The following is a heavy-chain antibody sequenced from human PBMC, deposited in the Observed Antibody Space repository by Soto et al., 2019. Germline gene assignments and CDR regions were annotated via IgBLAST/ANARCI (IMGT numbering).Heavy chain of an antibody. V-gene: IGHV4-59*01. CDR3: ARDMYGGYDY. J-gene: IGHJ4*02. Sequence: QVQLQESGPGLVKPSETLSFTCTVSGGSISSYYWSWIRQPPGKGLEWIGYIYYSGSTNYNPSLKSRVTISVDTSKNQFSLKLSSVTAADTAVYYCARDMYGGYDYWGQGTLVTVSS. CDR2: IYYSGST. CDR1: GGSISSYY. D-gene: IGHD5-12*01.